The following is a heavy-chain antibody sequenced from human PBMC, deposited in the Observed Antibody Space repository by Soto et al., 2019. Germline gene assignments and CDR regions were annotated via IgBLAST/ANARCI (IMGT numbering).Heavy chain of an antibody. CDR3: ARASRGTEWLVRSGYFDY. CDR1: GGTFSSYT. D-gene: IGHD6-19*01. CDR2: IIPILGIA. V-gene: IGHV1-69*02. J-gene: IGHJ4*02. Sequence: QVQLVQSGAEVKKPGSSVKVSCKASGGTFSSYTISWVRQAPGQGLEWMGRIIPILGIANYAQKFQGRVTITADKSTSTAYMELSSLRSEDTAVYYCARASRGTEWLVRSGYFDYWGQGTLVTVSS.